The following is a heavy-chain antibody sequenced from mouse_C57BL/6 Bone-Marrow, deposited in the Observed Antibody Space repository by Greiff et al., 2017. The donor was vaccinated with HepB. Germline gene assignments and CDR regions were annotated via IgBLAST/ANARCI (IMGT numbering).Heavy chain of an antibody. J-gene: IGHJ3*01. CDR2: IYPGGGYT. CDR3: ARGGVYYAFAY. D-gene: IGHD2-1*01. Sequence: QVQLQQSGAELVRPGTSVKMSCKASGYTFTNYWIGWAKQRPGHGLEWIGDIYPGGGYTNYNEKFKGKATLTADKSSSTAYMQFSSLTSEDSAIYYCARGGVYYAFAYWGQGTLVTVSA. CDR1: GYTFTNYW. V-gene: IGHV1-63*01.